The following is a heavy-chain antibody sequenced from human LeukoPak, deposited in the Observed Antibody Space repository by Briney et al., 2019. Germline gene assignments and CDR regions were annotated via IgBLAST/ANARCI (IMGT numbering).Heavy chain of an antibody. J-gene: IGHJ4*02. CDR1: GFTFSSSW. V-gene: IGHV3-7*01. Sequence: GGSLRLSCAASGFTFSSSWMSWVRQAPGKGLEWVTNIKPDGSEKYYVDSVKGRFTISRDNAKNSLYLQMNSLRAEDTAVYYCARRVYNSGWYIDYWGQGTLVTVSS. CDR3: ARRVYNSGWYIDY. CDR2: IKPDGSEK. D-gene: IGHD6-19*01.